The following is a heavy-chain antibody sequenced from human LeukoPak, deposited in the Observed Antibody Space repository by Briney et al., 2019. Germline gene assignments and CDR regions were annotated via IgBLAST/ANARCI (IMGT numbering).Heavy chain of an antibody. CDR1: GYTFTGYY. Sequence: ASVNVSCKSSGYTFTGYYMHWVRQAPGQGLEWMGLMSAYNGNTNYAQKLQGRVTMTTDTSTSTAYMELRSLRSDDAAVYYCARDCSSTSCYFAQVDYWGQGTLVTVSS. CDR2: MSAYNGNT. V-gene: IGHV1-18*04. D-gene: IGHD2-2*01. CDR3: ARDCSSTSCYFAQVDY. J-gene: IGHJ4*02.